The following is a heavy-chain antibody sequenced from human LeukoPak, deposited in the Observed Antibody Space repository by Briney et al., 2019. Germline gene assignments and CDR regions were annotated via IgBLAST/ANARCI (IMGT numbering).Heavy chain of an antibody. CDR3: AREHSSGYYFDY. J-gene: IGHJ4*02. CDR2: ISYGGSNK. CDR1: GFTFSSYA. D-gene: IGHD3-22*01. Sequence: GGSLRLSCAASGFTFSSYAMHWVRQAPGKGLEWVAVISYGGSNKYYADSVKGRFTISRDNSKNTLYLQMNSLRAEDTAVYYCAREHSSGYYFDYWGQGTLVTVSS. V-gene: IGHV3-30-3*01.